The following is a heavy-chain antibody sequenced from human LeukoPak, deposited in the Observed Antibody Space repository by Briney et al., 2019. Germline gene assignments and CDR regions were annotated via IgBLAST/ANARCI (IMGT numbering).Heavy chain of an antibody. CDR1: GFTFSSYA. J-gene: IGHJ3*02. Sequence: PGGSLRLSCAASGFTFSSYAMSWVRQAPGKGLEWVSAISGSGGSTYYADSVKGRFTISRDDSKNTLYLQMNSLRAEDTAVYYCAKGLYSSGHGGAFDIWGQGTMVTVSS. D-gene: IGHD6-19*01. V-gene: IGHV3-23*01. CDR3: AKGLYSSGHGGAFDI. CDR2: ISGSGGST.